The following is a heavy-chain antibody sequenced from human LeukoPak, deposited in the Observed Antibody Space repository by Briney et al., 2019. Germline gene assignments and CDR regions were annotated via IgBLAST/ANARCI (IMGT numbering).Heavy chain of an antibody. Sequence: SETLSLTCTVSGGSISSYYWSWIRQPPGKGLEWIGYIYYSGSTYYNPSLKSRVTISVDTSKNQFSLKLSSVAAADTAVYYCARVSGWYNYFDYWGQGTLVTVSS. CDR3: ARVSGWYNYFDY. D-gene: IGHD6-19*01. V-gene: IGHV4-30-4*08. J-gene: IGHJ4*02. CDR2: IYYSGST. CDR1: GGSISSYY.